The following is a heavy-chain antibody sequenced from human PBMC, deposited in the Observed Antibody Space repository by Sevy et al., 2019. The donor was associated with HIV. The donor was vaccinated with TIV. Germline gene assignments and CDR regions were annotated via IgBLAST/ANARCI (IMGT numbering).Heavy chain of an antibody. CDR2: IYYSGST. CDR3: ASPTDYSMDV. J-gene: IGHJ6*02. V-gene: IGHV4-30-4*01. CDR1: GVSIISGDHY. Sequence: SETLSLTCTVSGVSIISGDHYWSWIRQPPGKGLEWIGYIYYSGSTYYNPSLKSRVTMSVDTSKNQFSLKLSSVTAADTAVYYCASPTDYSMDVWGQGTTVTVSS.